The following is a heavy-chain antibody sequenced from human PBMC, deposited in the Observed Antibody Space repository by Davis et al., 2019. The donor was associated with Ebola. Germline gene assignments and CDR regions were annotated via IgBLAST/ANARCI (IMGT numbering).Heavy chain of an antibody. D-gene: IGHD5-18*01. CDR1: GYTFTNYY. V-gene: IGHV1-2*06. J-gene: IGHJ5*02. Sequence: AASVKVSCKASGYTFTNYYMHWVRHAPAQGFEWVGRINPNFGGTIYAQKFQGRVTMTIDTSINTAYMELDRLKSDDTALYYCARGHTYGRWDDRFDPWGQGTLVTVSS. CDR3: ARGHTYGRWDDRFDP. CDR2: INPNFGGT.